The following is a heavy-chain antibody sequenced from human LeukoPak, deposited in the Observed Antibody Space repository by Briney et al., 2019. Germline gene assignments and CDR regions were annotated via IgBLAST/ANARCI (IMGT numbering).Heavy chain of an antibody. CDR2: IWYNGRNQ. Sequence: GRSLRLSCAATGFTFSHFGMHWVRQAPGKGLEWVADIWYNGRNQYYRDSVKGRFTISRDNFKNTLHLQMNSLRVEDTAMYYCVREGTSGNGDGYNSYDYWGQGTLVTVSS. D-gene: IGHD5-24*01. J-gene: IGHJ4*02. V-gene: IGHV3-33*01. CDR1: GFTFSHFG. CDR3: VREGTSGNGDGYNSYDY.